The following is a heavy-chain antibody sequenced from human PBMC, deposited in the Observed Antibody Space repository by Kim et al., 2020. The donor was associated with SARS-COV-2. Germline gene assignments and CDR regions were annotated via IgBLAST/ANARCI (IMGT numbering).Heavy chain of an antibody. V-gene: IGHV3-23*01. J-gene: IGHJ4*02. CDR3: AKVDTAMVTAGYFDY. Sequence: GKDRLPISRDKSKNQLYLQVNSLRAEDTAVYYCAKVDTAMVTAGYFDYWGQGTLVTVSS. D-gene: IGHD5-18*01.